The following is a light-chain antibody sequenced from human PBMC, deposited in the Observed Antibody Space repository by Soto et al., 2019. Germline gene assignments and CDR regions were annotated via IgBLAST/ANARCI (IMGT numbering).Light chain of an antibody. V-gene: IGKV1-5*03. CDR1: QSINRL. Sequence: VQTTQRPSTWSEFLGDGVINARRASQSINRLLAWYQQKPGKAPKLLIYTASRLQRGVPSRFSGNGSETEFTLTISSLQPDDFATYYCQQYITYQWTSGQGTKVEI. CDR3: QQYITYQWT. CDR2: TAS. J-gene: IGKJ1*01.